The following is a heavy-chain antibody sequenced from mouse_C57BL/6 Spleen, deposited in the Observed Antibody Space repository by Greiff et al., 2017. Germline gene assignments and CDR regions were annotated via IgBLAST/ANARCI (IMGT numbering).Heavy chain of an antibody. CDR1: GYTFTSYW. CDR2: IYPSDSET. Sequence: VQLQQPGAELVRPGSSVKLSCKASGYTFTSYWMGWVKQRPGQGLEWIGNIYPSDSETHYNQKFKDKATLTVDKSSSTAYLQLSRLTAEDAAVYYCARGGDGCCDVWGTGTMVTVSS. J-gene: IGHJ1*03. D-gene: IGHD3-3*01. V-gene: IGHV1-61*01. CDR3: ARGGDGCCDV.